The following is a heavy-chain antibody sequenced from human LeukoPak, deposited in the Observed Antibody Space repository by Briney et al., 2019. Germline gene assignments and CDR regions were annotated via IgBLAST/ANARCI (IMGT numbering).Heavy chain of an antibody. J-gene: IGHJ4*02. Sequence: ASVKVSCKASGYTFTSYYMHWVRQAPGQGLEWMGIINPSGGSTSYAQKFQGRVTITADESTSTAYMELSSLRSEDTAVYYCARDGVRRDYGGNSGAAFDYWGQGTLVTVSS. CDR3: ARDGVRRDYGGNSGAAFDY. D-gene: IGHD4-23*01. CDR2: INPSGGST. CDR1: GYTFTSYY. V-gene: IGHV1-46*01.